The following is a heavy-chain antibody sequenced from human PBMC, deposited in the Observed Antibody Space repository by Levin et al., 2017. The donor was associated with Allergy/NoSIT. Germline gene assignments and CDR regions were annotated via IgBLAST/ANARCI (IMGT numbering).Heavy chain of an antibody. CDR3: ARGPYCSSTSCYGNWFDP. D-gene: IGHD2-2*01. CDR1: GGTFSSYT. V-gene: IGHV1-69*02. Sequence: SVKVSCKASGGTFSSYTISWVRQAPGQGLEWMGRIIPILGIANYAQKFQGRVTITADKSTSTAYMELSSLRSEDTAVYYCARGPYCSSTSCYGNWFDPWGQGTLVTVSS. J-gene: IGHJ5*02. CDR2: IIPILGIA.